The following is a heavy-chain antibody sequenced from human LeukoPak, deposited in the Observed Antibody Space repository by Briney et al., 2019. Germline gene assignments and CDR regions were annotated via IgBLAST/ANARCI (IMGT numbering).Heavy chain of an antibody. CDR1: GGTFSSYA. J-gene: IGHJ4*02. V-gene: IGHV1-69*13. D-gene: IGHD3-22*01. CDR3: ATTSALRYYYDSSGHYAQDY. CDR2: IIPIFGTA. Sequence: SVKVSCKASGGTFSSYAISWVRQAPGQGLEWMGGIIPIFGTANYAQKFQGRVTITADVSTSTAYMELSSLRSEDTAVYYCATTSALRYYYDSSGHYAQDYWGQGTLVTVSS.